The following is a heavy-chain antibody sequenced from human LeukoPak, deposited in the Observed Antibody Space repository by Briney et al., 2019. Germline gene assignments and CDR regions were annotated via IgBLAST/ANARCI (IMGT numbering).Heavy chain of an antibody. CDR2: LYYSGRT. CDR3: AREGRDGYLS. D-gene: IGHD5-24*01. J-gene: IGHJ5*02. Sequence: SETLSVTPAVPGGSLSSYYWSGMRQPPGRGLEWTGYLYYSGRTNYNPSLKSRVTISVDTSKNQFSLKLSSVTAADTAVYYCAREGRDGYLSWGQGTLVTVSS. CDR1: GGSLSSYY. V-gene: IGHV4-59*01.